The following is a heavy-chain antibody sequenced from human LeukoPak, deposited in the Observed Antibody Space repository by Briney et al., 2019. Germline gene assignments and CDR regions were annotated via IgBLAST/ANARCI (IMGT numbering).Heavy chain of an antibody. J-gene: IGHJ5*02. D-gene: IGHD3-9*01. CDR3: ARDGGQYYDILTGYYNNDWFDP. CDR1: GYTFTSYG. V-gene: IGHV1-18*01. Sequence: GASVKVSCKASGYTFTSYGISWVRQAPGQGLEWMGWISAYNGNTNYAQNLQGRVTLTTDTSTSTAYMELRSLRSDDTAVYYCARDGGQYYDILTGYYNNDWFDPWGQGTLVTVSS. CDR2: ISAYNGNT.